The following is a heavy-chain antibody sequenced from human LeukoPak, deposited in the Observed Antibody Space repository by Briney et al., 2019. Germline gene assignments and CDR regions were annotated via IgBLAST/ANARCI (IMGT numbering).Heavy chain of an antibody. CDR1: GDSISNYY. D-gene: IGHD3-22*01. Sequence: KPSETLSLTCSVSGDSISNYYWSWIRQPAGKGLEWIGRIYTSGSTNYNPSLKTRVSMSVDTSKNQFSLKLNSVTAADTAVYYCARGSYYYDSRGNRDAFDIWGQGTMVTVSS. J-gene: IGHJ3*02. V-gene: IGHV4-4*07. CDR3: ARGSYYYDSRGNRDAFDI. CDR2: IYTSGST.